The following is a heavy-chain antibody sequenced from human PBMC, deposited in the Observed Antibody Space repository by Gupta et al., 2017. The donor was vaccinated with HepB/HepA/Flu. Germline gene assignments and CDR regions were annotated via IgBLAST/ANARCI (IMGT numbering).Heavy chain of an antibody. CDR2: ISYDGSNK. CDR1: GFTFSSYG. Sequence: QVQLVESGGGVVQPGRSLRLSCAASGFTFSSYGMHWVRQAPGKGLEWVAVISYDGSNKYYADSVKGRFTISRDNPKNTLYLQMNSLRAEDTAVYYCAKEGAGNWNLEIYYFDYWGQGTLVTVSS. D-gene: IGHD1-20*01. CDR3: AKEGAGNWNLEIYYFDY. J-gene: IGHJ4*02. V-gene: IGHV3-30*18.